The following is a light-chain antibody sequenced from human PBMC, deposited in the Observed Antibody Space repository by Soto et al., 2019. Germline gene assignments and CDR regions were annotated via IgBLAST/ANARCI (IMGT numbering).Light chain of an antibody. J-gene: IGLJ2*01. V-gene: IGLV3-25*03. CDR3: QSADSSGTYHVV. CDR1: ALPKQY. CDR2: KDS. Sequence: SYELTQPSSVSVSPGQTARITCSGDALPKQYAYWYQQKPGQAPVLVIYKDSERPSGIPERFSGSSSGTTVTLTISGVQAEDEADYYCQSADSSGTYHVVFGGGTKLTVL.